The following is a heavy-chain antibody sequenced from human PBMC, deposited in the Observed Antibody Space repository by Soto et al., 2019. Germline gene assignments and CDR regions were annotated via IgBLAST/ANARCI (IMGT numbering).Heavy chain of an antibody. CDR3: ARATGFWSGYYLDDAFDI. V-gene: IGHV3-7*03. J-gene: IGHJ3*02. D-gene: IGHD3-3*01. CDR2: IKQDGSEK. Sequence: GGSLRLSCAASGFTFSSYWMSWVRQAPGKGLEWVANIKQDGSEKYYVDSVKGRFTISRDNAKNSLYLQMNSLRAEDTAVYYCARATGFWSGYYLDDAFDIWGQGTMVTVSS. CDR1: GFTFSSYW.